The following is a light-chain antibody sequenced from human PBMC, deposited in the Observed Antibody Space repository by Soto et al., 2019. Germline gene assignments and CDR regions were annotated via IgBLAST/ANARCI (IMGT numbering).Light chain of an antibody. Sequence: EIVLTQSPGTLYLSPGERATLSCRAGQSVSSTYLVWYQQKPGQAPRLLIYGATSRASGIPDRFSGSGSGTDFTLTISRLEPEDFAVYYCQQFGDSLTFGPGTKVDIK. CDR3: QQFGDSLT. V-gene: IGKV3-20*01. J-gene: IGKJ3*01. CDR1: QSVSSTY. CDR2: GAT.